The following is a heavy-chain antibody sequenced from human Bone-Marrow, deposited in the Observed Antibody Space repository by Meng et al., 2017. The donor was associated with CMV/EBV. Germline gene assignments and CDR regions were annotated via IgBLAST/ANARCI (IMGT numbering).Heavy chain of an antibody. Sequence: GESLKISCAASGFTFSNHAIHWVRQAPGKGLEWLSLIWYDATNKYYKDSVEGRFTISRDNSKNIVYLQMNSLRAEDTAIYYCAKDKAFSGGFEGGFDLWGQGTMVTVSS. CDR3: AKDKAFSGGFEGGFDL. V-gene: IGHV3-33*06. CDR2: IWYDATNK. CDR1: GFTFSNHA. J-gene: IGHJ3*01. D-gene: IGHD1-26*01.